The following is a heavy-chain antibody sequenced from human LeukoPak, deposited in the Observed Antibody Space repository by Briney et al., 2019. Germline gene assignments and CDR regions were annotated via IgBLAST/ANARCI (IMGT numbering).Heavy chain of an antibody. CDR1: GYTFAGYY. D-gene: IGHD1-1*01. V-gene: IGHV1-46*01. Sequence: ASVKVSCKASGYTFAGYYMHWVRQAPGHGLEWMGIINSSGGSTSYAQKFQGRVTMTRDTPTSTVYMELSSLRSEDTAVYYCARGDQAPWNDGDGVLYWGQGTLVTVSS. CDR2: INSSGGST. CDR3: ARGDQAPWNDGDGVLY. J-gene: IGHJ4*02.